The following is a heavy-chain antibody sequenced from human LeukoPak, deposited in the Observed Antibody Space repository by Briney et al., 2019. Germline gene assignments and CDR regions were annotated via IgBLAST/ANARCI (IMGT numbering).Heavy chain of an antibody. CDR2: IYPGDSDT. Sequence: GESLKISCKGSGYSFTSYWIGWVRQMPGKGLEWMGIIYPGDSDTRYSPSFQGQVTISADKSISTAYLQWSSLKASDTAMYYCARLVRIAAAGILWGPYNWFDPWGQGTLVTVSS. CDR1: GYSFTSYW. CDR3: ARLVRIAAAGILWGPYNWFDP. V-gene: IGHV5-51*01. D-gene: IGHD6-13*01. J-gene: IGHJ5*02.